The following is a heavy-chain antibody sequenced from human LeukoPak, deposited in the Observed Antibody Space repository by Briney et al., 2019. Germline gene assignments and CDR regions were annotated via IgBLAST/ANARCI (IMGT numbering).Heavy chain of an antibody. Sequence: GGSLRLSCGASGLTLSSFDMHRVPQAPDKGPERVGFIKSDGSQRYYVDSERGRFTDSRYNSRTTIYLQLNILRDDDTAVYYCARRLHDSGSYSADYWGQGTLVTVSS. V-gene: IGHV3-30*02. CDR3: ARRLHDSGSYSADY. D-gene: IGHD3-10*01. CDR2: IKSDGSQR. J-gene: IGHJ4*02. CDR1: GLTLSSFD.